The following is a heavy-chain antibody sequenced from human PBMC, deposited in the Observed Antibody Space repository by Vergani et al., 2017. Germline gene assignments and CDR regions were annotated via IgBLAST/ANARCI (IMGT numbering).Heavy chain of an antibody. Sequence: QVQLQESGPGLVKTSETLSLTCTVSGGSISSHYWSWIRQPPGKGLEWIGYIYYSGSTNYNPSLKSRVTISVDTSENPFSLKLRSVSAADTAVYYCARALRGIFGVVIHLDVWGQGTTVTVSS. CDR2: IYYSGST. J-gene: IGHJ6*02. D-gene: IGHD3-3*01. V-gene: IGHV4-59*11. CDR1: GGSISSHY. CDR3: ARALRGIFGVVIHLDV.